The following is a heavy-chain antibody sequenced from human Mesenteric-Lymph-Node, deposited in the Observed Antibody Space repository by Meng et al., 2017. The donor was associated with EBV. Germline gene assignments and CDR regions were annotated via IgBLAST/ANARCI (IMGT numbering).Heavy chain of an antibody. CDR2: INHSGTT. V-gene: IGHV4-34*01. CDR1: GGSFSGYY. J-gene: IGHJ5*02. D-gene: IGHD2-2*01. CDR3: ARGYCTTTTCYALVFDP. Sequence: QLQLQESGPGLVKPSETLSLTWEVSGGSFSGYYWGWIRQPPGKGLEWIGEINHSGTTNYNPSLKSRVTISIDTSQNQFSLKMTSVDDVDTAVYYCARGYCTTTTCYALVFDPWGEGTLVTVAS.